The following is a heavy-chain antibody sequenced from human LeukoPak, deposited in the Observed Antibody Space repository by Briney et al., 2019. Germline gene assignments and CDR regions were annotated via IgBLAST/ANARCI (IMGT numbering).Heavy chain of an antibody. CDR2: VYNSGT. D-gene: IGHD4-23*01. Sequence: SETLSLTCTVSGVAIRNFYWSWIRQTPGKGLEWVGGVYNSGTNYNPSVKSRVTISMDTSKNQFTLNLNSMTAAATPISCCAIGYGGTFVCWGQRKLVTASS. CDR1: GVAIRNFY. V-gene: IGHV4-4*07. J-gene: IGHJ4*02. CDR3: AIGYGGTFVC.